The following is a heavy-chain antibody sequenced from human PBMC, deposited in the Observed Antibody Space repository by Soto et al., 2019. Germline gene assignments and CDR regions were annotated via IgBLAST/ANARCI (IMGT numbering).Heavy chain of an antibody. Sequence: GSLRLSCPASGFTFSVYAMSWVRQAPGKGLEWVSAISGSGDTTYYADSVKGRFTISRDNSKNTLSLQMNSLRAEDTAVYYCAKPLGGYYYYGMDVWGQGTTVTVSS. CDR2: ISGSGDTT. J-gene: IGHJ6*02. V-gene: IGHV3-23*01. CDR3: AKPLGGYYYYGMDV. CDR1: GFTFSVYA.